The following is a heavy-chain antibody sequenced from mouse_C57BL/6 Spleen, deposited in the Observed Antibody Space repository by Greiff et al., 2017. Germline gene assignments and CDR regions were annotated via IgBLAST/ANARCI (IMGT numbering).Heavy chain of an antibody. CDR3: ARSVYYGCGMDY. D-gene: IGHD2-2*01. Sequence: VQLQQPGAELVKPGASVKLSCKASGYTFTSYWMHWVKQSPGQGLEWIGMIHPNSGSTNYNEKFKSKATLTVDKSSSTAYMQLSSLTSEDSAVYYCARSVYYGCGMDYWGQGTSVTVSS. V-gene: IGHV1-64*01. CDR2: IHPNSGST. CDR1: GYTFTSYW. J-gene: IGHJ4*01.